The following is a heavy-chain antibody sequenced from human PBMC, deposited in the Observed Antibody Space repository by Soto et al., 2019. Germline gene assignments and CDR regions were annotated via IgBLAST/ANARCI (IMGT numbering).Heavy chain of an antibody. J-gene: IGHJ4*02. D-gene: IGHD3-10*01. CDR3: ARDFSGPMDY. V-gene: IGHV1-46*01. CDR1: GYTFTNYY. Sequence: ASVKVSCKASGYTFTNYYMHWVRQAPGQGLQWMGIIYPSGGSTRNAQKFQGRVTMTRDTSTSTVYMELSSLRSEDTAVYYCARDFSGPMDYWGRGTLVTVSS. CDR2: IYPSGGST.